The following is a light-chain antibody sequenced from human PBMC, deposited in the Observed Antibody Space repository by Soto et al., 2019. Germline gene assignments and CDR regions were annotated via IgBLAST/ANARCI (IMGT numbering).Light chain of an antibody. J-gene: IGLJ1*01. CDR2: EVR. V-gene: IGLV2-14*01. CDR1: SSDVGGSNY. CDR3: NSYTSKATGV. Sequence: QSALTQPASVSGSPGQSITISCTGTSSDVGGSNYVSWYQQHPGKAPKLIIYEVRNRPSGVSNRFSGSKSGNTASLTISGLQAEDEADYYCNSYTSKATGVFGTGTKLTVL.